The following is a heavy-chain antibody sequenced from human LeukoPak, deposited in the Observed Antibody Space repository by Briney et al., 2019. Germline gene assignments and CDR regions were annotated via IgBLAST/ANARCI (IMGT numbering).Heavy chain of an antibody. J-gene: IGHJ4*02. CDR3: ARDPSSSWYFNY. CDR2: INPSGGST. CDR1: GYTFTSYY. V-gene: IGHV1-46*01. Sequence: GASVTVSCTASGYTFTSYYMHWVRQAPGQGLEWMGIINPSGGSTSYAQKFQGRVTMTRDTSTSTVYMELSSLRSEDTAVYYCARDPSSSWYFNYWGQGTLVTVSS. D-gene: IGHD6-13*01.